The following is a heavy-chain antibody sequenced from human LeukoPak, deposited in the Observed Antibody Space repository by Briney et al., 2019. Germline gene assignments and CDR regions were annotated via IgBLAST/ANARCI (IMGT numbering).Heavy chain of an antibody. V-gene: IGHV6-1*01. CDR2: TYYKSKWYN. J-gene: IGHJ2*01. D-gene: IGHD3-22*01. Sequence: SQTLSLTCAVSGDSVSSNSAAWHWIRQSPSRGLEWLGRTYYKSKWYNDYALSVKSRITINPDTSENQFSLKLSSVTAADTAVYYCARRAMSSGYDGWYFDLWGRGTLVTVSS. CDR1: GDSVSSNSAA. CDR3: ARRAMSSGYDGWYFDL.